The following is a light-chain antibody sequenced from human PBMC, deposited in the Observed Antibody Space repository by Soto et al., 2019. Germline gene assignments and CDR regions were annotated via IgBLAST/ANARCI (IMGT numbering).Light chain of an antibody. Sequence: IVMTQSPATLSVAPGERVTFSCRASQGVSRKLAWYQHKPGQAPRLLIYGASIRATGIPARFSGSGSGTEFILTISTMQYEDFAIYYCQHYNNWPPWTFGQGTKVDI. J-gene: IGKJ1*01. CDR2: GAS. CDR3: QHYNNWPPWT. V-gene: IGKV3-15*01. CDR1: QGVSRK.